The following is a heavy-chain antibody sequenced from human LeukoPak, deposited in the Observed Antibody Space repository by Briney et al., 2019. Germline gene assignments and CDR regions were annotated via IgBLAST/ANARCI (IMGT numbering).Heavy chain of an antibody. Sequence: SETLSLTCTVSGGSISSSSYYWGWIRQPPGKGLEWIGSIYYSGSTNYNPSLKSRVTISVDTSKNQFSLKLSSVTAADTAVYYCARGSGDGYNFVYWGQGTLVTVSS. J-gene: IGHJ4*02. D-gene: IGHD5-24*01. CDR3: ARGSGDGYNFVY. CDR2: IYYSGST. V-gene: IGHV4-39*07. CDR1: GGSISSSSYY.